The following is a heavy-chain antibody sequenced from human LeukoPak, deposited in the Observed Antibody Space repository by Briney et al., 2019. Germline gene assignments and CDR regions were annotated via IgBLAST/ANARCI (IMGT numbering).Heavy chain of an antibody. D-gene: IGHD2-2*01. CDR3: VKGYCSSISCYGDY. V-gene: IGHV3-64D*09. Sequence: GGSLRLSCAASGFSFSNYAMHWVRQAPGKGLEYVSAISSNGGSTYYADSVKGRFTISRDNSKNTLYLQMSSLRAEDTAVYYCVKGYCSSISCYGDYWGQGTLVTFPS. CDR2: ISSNGGST. CDR1: GFSFSNYA. J-gene: IGHJ4*02.